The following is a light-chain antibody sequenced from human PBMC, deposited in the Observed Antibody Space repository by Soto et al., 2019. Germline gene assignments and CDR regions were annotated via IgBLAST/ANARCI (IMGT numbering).Light chain of an antibody. Sequence: QSVLTQPASVSGSPGQSITISCTGTSSDVGAYNYVSWYQQHPGEAPKLMIFGVSNRPSGVSNRFSGSKSGNTASLTISGLQAEDEADYYCSLFSSSSTRYLLGTGTKVTVL. V-gene: IGLV2-14*01. CDR2: GVS. J-gene: IGLJ1*01. CDR1: SSDVGAYNY. CDR3: SLFSSSSTRYL.